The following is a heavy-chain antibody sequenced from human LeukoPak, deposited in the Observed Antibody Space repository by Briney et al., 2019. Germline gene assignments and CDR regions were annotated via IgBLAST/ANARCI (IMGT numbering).Heavy chain of an antibody. J-gene: IGHJ5*02. Sequence: PGGSLRLSCAASGFTLSSYSMNWVRQAPGKGLEWVSYISSSSSTIDYADSVKGRFTISRDNDKNSLYLQMNSLRAEDTALYYCARVTVTSWYLPLDLWGQGTLVIVSS. V-gene: IGHV3-48*01. CDR2: ISSSSSTI. CDR3: ARVTVTSWYLPLDL. CDR1: GFTLSSYS. D-gene: IGHD6-13*01.